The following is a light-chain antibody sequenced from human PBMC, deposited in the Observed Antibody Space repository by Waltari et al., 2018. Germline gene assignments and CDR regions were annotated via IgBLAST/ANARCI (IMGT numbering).Light chain of an antibody. Sequence: QSVLTQPPSLSAAPGKKVTLSCSGSNSHIGHDYVSWYQHPPGTAPKVVIYDNNKRPSGIPDRFSGSKSGTSATLGITGLQTGDEAFYYCATWDHSLHGMVFGGGTELTVL. V-gene: IGLV1-51*01. CDR3: ATWDHSLHGMV. CDR2: DNN. J-gene: IGLJ3*02. CDR1: NSHIGHDY.